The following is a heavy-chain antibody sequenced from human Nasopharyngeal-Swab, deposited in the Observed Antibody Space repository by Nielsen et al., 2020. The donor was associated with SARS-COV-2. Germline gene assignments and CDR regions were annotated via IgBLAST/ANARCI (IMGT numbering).Heavy chain of an antibody. D-gene: IGHD4-17*01. CDR1: GFTFSSYG. CDR2: ISSSSSYI. CDR3: ARASGYGEGAFDI. J-gene: IGHJ3*02. V-gene: IGHV3-21*01. Sequence: GESLKISCAASGFTFSSYGMNWVRQAPGKGLEWVSSISSSSSYIYYADSVKGRFTISRDNAKNSLYLQMNSLRAEDTAVYYCARASGYGEGAFDIWGQGTMVTVSS.